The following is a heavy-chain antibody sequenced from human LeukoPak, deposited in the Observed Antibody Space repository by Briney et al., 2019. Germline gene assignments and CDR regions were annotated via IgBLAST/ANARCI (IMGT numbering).Heavy chain of an antibody. V-gene: IGHV4-34*01. CDR2: INHSGST. J-gene: IGHJ3*02. Sequence: SETLSLTCAVYGGSISGYYWTWIRQPPGKGLEWIGEINHSGSTNYNPSLKSRVTMSLDTSKNQFSLKLSSVTAADTAVYYCARDRIRAFDIWGQGTMVTVSS. CDR3: ARDRIRAFDI. CDR1: GGSISGYY.